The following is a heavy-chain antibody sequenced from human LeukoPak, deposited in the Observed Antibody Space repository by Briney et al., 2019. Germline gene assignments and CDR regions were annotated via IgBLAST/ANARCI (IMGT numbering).Heavy chain of an antibody. CDR2: IYTSGST. Sequence: PSETLSLTCTVSGGSISSGSYYWSWIRQPAGKGLEWIGRIYTSGSTNYNPSLKSRVTISVDTSKNQFSLKLSSVTAVDTAVYYCARGGDCTNGVCYLWDFQHWGQGTLVTVSS. V-gene: IGHV4-61*02. D-gene: IGHD2-8*01. CDR1: GGSISSGSYY. J-gene: IGHJ1*01. CDR3: ARGGDCTNGVCYLWDFQH.